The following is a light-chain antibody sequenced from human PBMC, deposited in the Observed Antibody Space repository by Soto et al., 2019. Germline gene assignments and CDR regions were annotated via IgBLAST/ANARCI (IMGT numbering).Light chain of an antibody. CDR2: DAS. J-gene: IGKJ5*01. V-gene: IGKV3-11*01. Sequence: EIVLTQSPATLSLSPGERATLSCRASQSVSSYLAWYQQKPDQAPRLLIYDASNRATGIPARFSGSGSGTDFTLTISSLEPEDFAVYYCQQRSNWRSITFGQGTRLEIK. CDR3: QQRSNWRSIT. CDR1: QSVSSY.